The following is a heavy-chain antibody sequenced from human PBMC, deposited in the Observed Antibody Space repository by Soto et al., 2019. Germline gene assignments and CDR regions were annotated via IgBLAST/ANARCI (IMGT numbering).Heavy chain of an antibody. V-gene: IGHV1-46*03. J-gene: IGHJ4*02. D-gene: IGHD1-1*01. Sequence: QVQLVQSGPEVKKPGASVKVSCKASGYTFTRYYMHWVRQAPGQGLEWMGIINPNGGSTSYAQKFQGRVNMTRDTSTSTVYMELSSLRSEDTAVYYCAREGGPYGGTYYFDYWGQGTLVTVSS. CDR1: GYTFTRYY. CDR2: INPNGGST. CDR3: AREGGPYGGTYYFDY.